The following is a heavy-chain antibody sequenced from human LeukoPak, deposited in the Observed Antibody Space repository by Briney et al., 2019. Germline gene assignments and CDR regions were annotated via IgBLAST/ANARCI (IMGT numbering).Heavy chain of an antibody. Sequence: GGSLRLSCAASGFTFSSYGMHWVRQAPGKGLEWVAVIWYDGSNKYYADSVKGRFTISRDNSKNTLYLQMNSLRAEDTAVYYCARDLHSYYDGSSPPGEPWGQGTLVTVSS. CDR2: IWYDGSNK. V-gene: IGHV3-33*01. CDR1: GFTFSSYG. CDR3: ARDLHSYYDGSSPPGEP. D-gene: IGHD3-22*01. J-gene: IGHJ5*02.